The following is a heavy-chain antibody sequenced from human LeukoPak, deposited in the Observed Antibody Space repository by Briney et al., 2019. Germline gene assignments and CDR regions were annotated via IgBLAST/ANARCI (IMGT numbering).Heavy chain of an antibody. Sequence: SETLSLTCTVSGGSISIGSYYWSWIRQPAGKGLQWVGRVYSSGSTNYNPSLKSRVTISVDTSKNQFSLKLSSVTAADTAVYYCARGASSTSAIGYYYYYMDVWGKGTTVTVSS. CDR2: VYSSGST. D-gene: IGHD6-6*01. CDR3: ARGASSTSAIGYYYYYMDV. J-gene: IGHJ6*03. CDR1: GGSISIGSYY. V-gene: IGHV4-61*02.